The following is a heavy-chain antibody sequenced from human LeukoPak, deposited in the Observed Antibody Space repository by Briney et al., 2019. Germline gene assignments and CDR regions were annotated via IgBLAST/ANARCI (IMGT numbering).Heavy chain of an antibody. V-gene: IGHV4-59*01. CDR3: ARATKADDFWSGYPGVFDI. D-gene: IGHD3-3*01. J-gene: IGHJ3*02. CDR1: GGSISTYA. Sequence: SETLSLTCTVSGGSISTYAWNWIRQPPGKTLEWIGYIFYSGNTNYNPSLESRLTMSVDTSKNQFSLNLISVTAADTAVYYCARATKADDFWSGYPGVFDIWGQGTMVTVS. CDR2: IFYSGNT.